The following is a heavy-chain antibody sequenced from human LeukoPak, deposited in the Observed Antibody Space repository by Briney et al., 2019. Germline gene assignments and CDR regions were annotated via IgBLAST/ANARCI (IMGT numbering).Heavy chain of an antibody. J-gene: IGHJ4*02. CDR1: GIIFSDYF. V-gene: IGHV3-11*04. CDR2: ISGDVTTI. Sequence: GGSLRLSCTTSGIIFSDYFMSWIRQAPGKGLEWVSYISGDVTTIYYADSVQGRFTISRDNSKNTLYLQMNSLRAEDTAVYYCAREEQWLIDYWGQGTLVTVSS. D-gene: IGHD6-19*01. CDR3: AREEQWLIDY.